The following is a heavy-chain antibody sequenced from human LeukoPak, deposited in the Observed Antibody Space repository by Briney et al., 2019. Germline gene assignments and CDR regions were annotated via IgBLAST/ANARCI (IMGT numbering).Heavy chain of an antibody. CDR2: IFYSGST. CDR1: SGSISTSNYY. CDR3: ARDRRITMTKIGHSTNDYYYYYMDV. V-gene: IGHV4-39*07. D-gene: IGHD3-22*01. J-gene: IGHJ6*03. Sequence: SETLSLTCTVSSGSISTSNYYWGWVRQPPGKALEWIGNIFYSGSTYYSPSLKSRVTMSVDTSKNQFSLKVSSVTAADTAVYYCARDRRITMTKIGHSTNDYYYYYMDVWGKGTTVTISS.